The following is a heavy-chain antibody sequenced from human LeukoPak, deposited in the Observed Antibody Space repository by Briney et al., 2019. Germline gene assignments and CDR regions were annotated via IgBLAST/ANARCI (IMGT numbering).Heavy chain of an antibody. V-gene: IGHV3-30*03. J-gene: IGHJ6*02. Sequence: GGSLRLSCAASGFIFSSYGMHWVRQAPGKGLEWVAVISNDGTKKYYADSVKGLFTISRDNSKNTLYLQRISLRAEDTAVYYCARDLTYAPSDCSGGSCAFQAPYGMGVWGQGATVTVSS. CDR3: ARDLTYAPSDCSGGSCAFQAPYGMGV. CDR1: GFIFSSYG. CDR2: ISNDGTKK. D-gene: IGHD2-15*01.